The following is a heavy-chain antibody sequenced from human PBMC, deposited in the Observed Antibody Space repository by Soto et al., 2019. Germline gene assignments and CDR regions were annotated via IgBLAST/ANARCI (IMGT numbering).Heavy chain of an antibody. J-gene: IGHJ6*02. CDR2: IIPIFGTA. V-gene: IGHV1-69*13. Sequence: ASVKVSCKASGGTFSSYAISWVRQAPGQGLEWMGGIIPIFGTANYAQKFQGRVTITADESTSTAYMELSSLRSEDTAVYYCARGRDIVLMVYDIRDYYYGMDVWGPGTTVTVYS. CDR1: GGTFSSYA. CDR3: ARGRDIVLMVYDIRDYYYGMDV. D-gene: IGHD2-8*01.